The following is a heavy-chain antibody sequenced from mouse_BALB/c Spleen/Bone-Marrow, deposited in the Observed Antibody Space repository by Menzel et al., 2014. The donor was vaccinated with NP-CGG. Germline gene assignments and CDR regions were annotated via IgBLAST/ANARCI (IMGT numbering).Heavy chain of an antibody. CDR2: INPYNGDT. CDR1: GYSFTGYF. V-gene: IGHV1-37*01. CDR3: GAPYYYGSSDFDY. Sequence: VQLKESGPELVKPGASVKISCKASGYSFTGYFMNWVKQSHGKSLEWIGRINPYNGDTFNNQKFKGKATLTVDKSSSTAHMELLSLTSEDSAVYYCGAPYYYGSSDFDYWGQGTTLTVSS. D-gene: IGHD1-1*01. J-gene: IGHJ2*01.